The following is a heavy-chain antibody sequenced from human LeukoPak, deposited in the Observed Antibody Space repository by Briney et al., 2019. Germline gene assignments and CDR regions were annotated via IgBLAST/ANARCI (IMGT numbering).Heavy chain of an antibody. V-gene: IGHV3-21*01. Sequence: GGSLRLSCAASGFTFSSYSMNWVRQAPGEGLEWVSSISSSSYIYYADSVKGRFTISRDNAKNSLYLQMNSLRAEDTAVYYCARDQDSSGYCDYWGQGTLVTVSS. CDR1: GFTFSSYS. CDR3: ARDQDSSGYCDY. CDR2: ISSSSYI. D-gene: IGHD3-22*01. J-gene: IGHJ4*02.